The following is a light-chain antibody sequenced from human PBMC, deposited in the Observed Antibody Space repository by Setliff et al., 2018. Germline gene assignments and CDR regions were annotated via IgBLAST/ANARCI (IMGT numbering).Light chain of an antibody. CDR1: NSDVGAYNY. CDR2: DVS. J-gene: IGLJ3*02. Sequence: QSVLAQPASVSGSPGQSITISCTGTNSDVGAYNYVSWYQRHPGEAPKLLLYDVSNRPSGISHRFSGSKSGSTASLTISGLQAEDEADYYCQTFGAALGGSAVFGGGT. CDR3: QTFGAALGGSAV. V-gene: IGLV2-14*03.